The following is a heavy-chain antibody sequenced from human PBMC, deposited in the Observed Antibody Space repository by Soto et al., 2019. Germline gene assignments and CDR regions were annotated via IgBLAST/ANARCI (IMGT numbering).Heavy chain of an antibody. D-gene: IGHD5-12*01. CDR2: IYYSGST. J-gene: IGHJ4*02. Sequence: SETLSLTCTVSGGSVSSGGYYWSWIRQHPGKGLEWIGYIYYSGSTYYNPSLKSRVTISVDTSKNQFSLKLSSVTAADTAVYYCARDKSGFDGFDHWGQGTRVTVSS. V-gene: IGHV4-31*03. CDR3: ARDKSGFDGFDH. CDR1: GGSVSSGGYY.